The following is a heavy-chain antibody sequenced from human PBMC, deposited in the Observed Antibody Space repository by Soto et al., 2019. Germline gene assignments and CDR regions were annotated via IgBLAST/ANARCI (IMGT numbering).Heavy chain of an antibody. Sequence: GGSLRLSCSASGFTFSSYAMHWVRQAPGKGLEYVSAISSNGGSTYYADSVKGRFTISRDNSKNTLYLQMSSLRAEDTAVYYCVKGYSYANDAFNIWGQGTMVTVSS. CDR2: ISSNGGST. J-gene: IGHJ3*02. CDR1: GFTFSSYA. V-gene: IGHV3-64D*06. D-gene: IGHD5-18*01. CDR3: VKGYSYANDAFNI.